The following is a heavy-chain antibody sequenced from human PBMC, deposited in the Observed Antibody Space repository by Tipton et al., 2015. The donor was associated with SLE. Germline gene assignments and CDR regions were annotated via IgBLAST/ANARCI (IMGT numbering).Heavy chain of an antibody. J-gene: IGHJ4*02. Sequence: TLSLTCTVSGGSINSGDFYWSWIRQSPGKGLEWIGYIYHSGTTYYNPSLQSRATISVDTSENQFSLKLSSVTAADTAVYYCARSHHDILEVDYWGQGTLVTVSS. D-gene: IGHD3-9*01. CDR1: GGSINSGDFY. CDR3: ARSHHDILEVDY. V-gene: IGHV4-30-4*01. CDR2: IYHSGTT.